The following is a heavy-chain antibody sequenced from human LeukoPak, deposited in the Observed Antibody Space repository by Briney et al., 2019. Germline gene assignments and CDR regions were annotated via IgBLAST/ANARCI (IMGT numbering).Heavy chain of an antibody. D-gene: IGHD1-1*01. CDR3: ARVARNWNDVGGWFDP. V-gene: IGHV4-59*01. J-gene: IGHJ5*02. Sequence: PSETLSLTCTVSAGSISSNYWSWIRQPPGKGLEWIGYIYYSGSTNYNPSLKSRVTISVDTSKNQFSLKLSSVTAADTAVYYCARVARNWNDVGGWFDPWGQGTLVTVSS. CDR1: AGSISSNY. CDR2: IYYSGST.